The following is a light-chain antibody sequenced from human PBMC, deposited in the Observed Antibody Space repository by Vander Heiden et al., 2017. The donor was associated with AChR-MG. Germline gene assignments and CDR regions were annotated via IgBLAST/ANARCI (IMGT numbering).Light chain of an antibody. V-gene: IGLV3-10*01. CDR2: DDS. CDR3: YSTDSSGNHRV. J-gene: IGLJ3*02. CDR1: ALPKKY. Sequence: SYELTQPPPVSVSPGQTARITCSGDALPKKYASWYQQKSGQAPVLVIYDDSKRPSGIPERFSGSSSGTMATLTISGAQVEDEADYYCYSTDSSGNHRVFGGGTKLTVL.